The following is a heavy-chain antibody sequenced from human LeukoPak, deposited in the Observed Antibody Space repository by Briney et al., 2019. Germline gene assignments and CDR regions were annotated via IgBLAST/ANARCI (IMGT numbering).Heavy chain of an antibody. J-gene: IGHJ6*03. CDR3: ARHPAQSYYTDV. CDR1: GYSFTGYY. Sequence: ASVKVSCKASGYSFTGYYIHWVRQAPGQGLEWMGWINPNSRGTDYAQKFQGRVTMTRDTSISTAYMELSSLTSDDTAVYYCARHPAQSYYTDVWGIGTTVTVSS. CDR2: INPNSRGT. V-gene: IGHV1-2*02.